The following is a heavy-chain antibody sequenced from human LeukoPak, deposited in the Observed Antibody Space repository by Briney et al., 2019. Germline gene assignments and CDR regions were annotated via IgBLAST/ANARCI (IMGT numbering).Heavy chain of an antibody. J-gene: IGHJ4*02. CDR1: GFTFSDHY. Sequence: PGGSLRLSCAASGFTFSDHYMDWVCQAPGKGLEWVGRAKNKADSYTIEYAASVRGRFTISRDDSKNSLYLQMNSLKTEDTAVYYCVKDSSFWTFDYWGQGTLVTVSS. CDR2: AKNKADSYTI. CDR3: VKDSSFWTFDY. V-gene: IGHV3-72*01. D-gene: IGHD6-6*01.